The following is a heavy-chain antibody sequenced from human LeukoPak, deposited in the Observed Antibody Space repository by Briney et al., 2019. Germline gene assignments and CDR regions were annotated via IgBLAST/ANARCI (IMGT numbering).Heavy chain of an antibody. Sequence: ASVKVSCKASGYTLSDYYHIHWVRQAPGQGLEWMGRIYPNSGGTKYAQKFQGRVTMTADMSIETVYMELSRLRSDDTAIYYCARDTALTTIVGGPEYWGQGTLVIVSS. CDR2: IYPNSGGT. CDR3: ARDTALTTIVGGPEY. J-gene: IGHJ4*02. D-gene: IGHD2-15*01. CDR1: GYTLSDYYH. V-gene: IGHV1-2*06.